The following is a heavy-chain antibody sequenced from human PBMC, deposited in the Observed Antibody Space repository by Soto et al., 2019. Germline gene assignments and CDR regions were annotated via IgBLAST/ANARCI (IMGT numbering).Heavy chain of an antibody. CDR3: ARVHSSGHYNLAY. Sequence: QVQLVQSGAEVKKPGASVKVSCKASGYTFTNYYIHWVRQAPGQGLEWMGIINPTSGSTIYAPKFQGGVTMTRDTSTITVYMELSSLRSEDTAVYFCARVHSSGHYNLAYWGQGTLVTVSS. CDR2: INPTSGST. D-gene: IGHD1-26*01. J-gene: IGHJ4*02. CDR1: GYTFTNYY. V-gene: IGHV1-46*01.